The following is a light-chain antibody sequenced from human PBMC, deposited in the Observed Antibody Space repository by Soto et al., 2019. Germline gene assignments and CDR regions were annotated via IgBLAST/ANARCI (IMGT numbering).Light chain of an antibody. Sequence: QSALTQPPSASGSPGQSVTISCTGTSSDVGAYHFVSWYQHHPGKAPQALIYEVYKRSSGVPDRFSGSKSGNTASLTVSVLQTEDEADYYCSSYAGAKNLVVFGGGTQLTVL. CDR1: SSDVGAYHF. CDR3: SSYAGAKNLVV. V-gene: IGLV2-8*01. J-gene: IGLJ3*02. CDR2: EVY.